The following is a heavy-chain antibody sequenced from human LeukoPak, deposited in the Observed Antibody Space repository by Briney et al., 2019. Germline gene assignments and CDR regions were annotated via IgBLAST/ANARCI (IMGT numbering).Heavy chain of an antibody. V-gene: IGHV3-21*01. J-gene: IGHJ4*02. D-gene: IGHD3-10*01. CDR1: GFTFSSYS. CDR3: ARGPIRGVLDY. Sequence: GGSLRLSCAASGFTFSSYSMNWVRQAPGKGLEWVSSISSSSYIYYADSVKGRFTISRDNSKNTLYLQMNSLRAEDTAVYYCARGPIRGVLDYWGQGTLVTVSS. CDR2: ISSSSYI.